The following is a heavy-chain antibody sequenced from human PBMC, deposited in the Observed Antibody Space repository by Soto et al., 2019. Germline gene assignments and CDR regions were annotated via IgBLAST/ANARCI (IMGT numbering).Heavy chain of an antibody. CDR3: ARVGDCSGGSCYSGGADAFDI. V-gene: IGHV4-31*03. D-gene: IGHD2-15*01. CDR2: IYYSGST. Sequence: QVQLQESGPGLVKPSQTLSLTCTVSGGSISSGGYYWIWIRQHPGKGLEWIGYIYYSGSTYYNPSLKSRVTISVDTSKNQFTLKLSSVTAADTAVYYCARVGDCSGGSCYSGGADAFDIWGQGTMVTVSS. CDR1: GGSISSGGYY. J-gene: IGHJ3*02.